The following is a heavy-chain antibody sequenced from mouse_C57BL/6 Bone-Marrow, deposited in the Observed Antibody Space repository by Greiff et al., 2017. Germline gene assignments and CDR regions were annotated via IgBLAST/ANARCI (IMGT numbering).Heavy chain of an antibody. D-gene: IGHD4-1*01. Sequence: QVQLQQPGAELVRPGSSVKLSCKASGYTFTSYWMDWVKQRPGQGLEWIGNIYPSDSETHYNQKFKDKATLTVDKSSSTAYMQLSSLTSEDSAVYYCARYWDGGDYGGQGTTLTVSS. CDR2: IYPSDSET. CDR1: GYTFTSYW. CDR3: ARYWDGGDY. J-gene: IGHJ2*01. V-gene: IGHV1-61*01.